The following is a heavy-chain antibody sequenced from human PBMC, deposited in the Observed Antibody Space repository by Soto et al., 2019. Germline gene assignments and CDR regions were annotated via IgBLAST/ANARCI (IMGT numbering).Heavy chain of an antibody. Sequence: SGPTLVNPTQTLTLNCAFSGFSLSTTGEGVGWFRQPPGKAPEWLALIYWDDDVRYSPSLRNSLTITKHTSEIQVVLTMTNIDPLDAATYYCVNRRVYNGAWFDVWGQGVLVTVSS. CDR2: IYWDDDV. D-gene: IGHD1-20*01. J-gene: IGHJ5*02. CDR1: GFSLSTTGEG. CDR3: VNRRVYNGAWFDV. V-gene: IGHV2-5*02.